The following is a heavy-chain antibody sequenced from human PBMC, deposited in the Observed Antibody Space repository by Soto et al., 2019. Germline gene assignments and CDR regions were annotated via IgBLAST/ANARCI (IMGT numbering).Heavy chain of an antibody. CDR1: GYTFTSYD. V-gene: IGHV1-8*01. J-gene: IGHJ5*02. CDR2: MNPNSGNT. Sequence: ASVKVSCKASGYTFTSYDINWVLQATGQGLEWMGWMNPNSGNTGYAQKFQGRVTMTRNTSISTAYMELSSLRSEDTAVYYCAIRTYDYIWGSNRPTSNSFDTWGQAPLLTVSS. CDR3: AIRTYDYIWGSNRPTSNSFDT. D-gene: IGHD3-16*02.